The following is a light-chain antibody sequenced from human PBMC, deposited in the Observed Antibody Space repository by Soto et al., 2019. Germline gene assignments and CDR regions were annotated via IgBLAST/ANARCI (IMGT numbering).Light chain of an antibody. CDR2: EVI. V-gene: IGLV2-14*01. Sequence: QSALTQPASVSGSPGRSITISCTGTSTDIGTYNSVSWYQHHPGKAPKLLIFEVIDRPSGVSDRFSGSKSGNMASLTISSLQFEDEADYYCCSYTTTYTLVFGGGTKLTVL. J-gene: IGLJ3*02. CDR3: CSYTTTYTLV. CDR1: STDIGTYNS.